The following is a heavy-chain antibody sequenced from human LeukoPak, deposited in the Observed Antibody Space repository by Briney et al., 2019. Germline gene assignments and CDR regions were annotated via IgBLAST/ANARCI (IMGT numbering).Heavy chain of an antibody. J-gene: IGHJ3*02. CDR2: IIPIFGAA. Sequence: GASVKVSCKASGGTFSSYAISWVRQAPGQGLEWMGGIIPIFGAANYAQKFQGRVTITADESTSTAYMELSSLRSEDTAVYYCAREDSSTSSFDIWGQGTMVTVSS. D-gene: IGHD2-2*01. CDR3: AREDSSTSSFDI. V-gene: IGHV1-69*13. CDR1: GGTFSSYA.